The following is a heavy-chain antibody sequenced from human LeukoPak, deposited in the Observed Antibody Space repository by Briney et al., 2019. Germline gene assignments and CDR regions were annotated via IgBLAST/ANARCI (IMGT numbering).Heavy chain of an antibody. Sequence: GGSLRLSCAASGFTFSSYSMNWVRQAPGKGLEWVSSISSSSSYIYYADSVKGRFTISRDNAKNSLYLQMNSLRAEDTAVYYCASRVQACSGGSCYSGGYWFDPWGQGTLVTVSS. CDR2: ISSSSSYI. V-gene: IGHV3-21*01. CDR1: GFTFSSYS. D-gene: IGHD2-15*01. CDR3: ASRVQACSGGSCYSGGYWFDP. J-gene: IGHJ5*02.